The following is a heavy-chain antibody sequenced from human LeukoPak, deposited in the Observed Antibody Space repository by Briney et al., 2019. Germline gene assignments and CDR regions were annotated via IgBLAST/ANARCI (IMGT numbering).Heavy chain of an antibody. V-gene: IGHV4-38-2*02. CDR1: GYSISSGYY. J-gene: IGHJ4*02. CDR2: IYHSGSS. D-gene: IGHD3-10*01. CDR3: ASAPADSTYYYGSGSVYFDY. Sequence: PSETLSLTCTVSGYSISSGYYWGWIRQPPGRGLEWIGIIYHSGSSYYNPSLKSRVTISIDTSKNQFSLRLSSVTATDTAVYYCASAPADSTYYYGSGSVYFDYWGQGTLVTVSS.